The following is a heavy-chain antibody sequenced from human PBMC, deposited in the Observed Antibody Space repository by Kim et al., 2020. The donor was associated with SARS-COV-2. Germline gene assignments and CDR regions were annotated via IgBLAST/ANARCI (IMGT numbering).Heavy chain of an antibody. Sequence: SGPTLVNPTQTLTLTCTFSGFSLSSGGEGVGWIRQSTGKALEWLALISWDDNKRYRPSLKSRLTITKDTSKNQVVLTMTNVDPVDTGTYYCAHKGGDSHFFYYSGFDVWGQGTTVSVSS. V-gene: IGHV2-5*02. J-gene: IGHJ6*02. CDR3: AHKGGDSHFFYYSGFDV. CDR2: ISWDDNK. D-gene: IGHD3-22*01. CDR1: GFSLSSGGEG.